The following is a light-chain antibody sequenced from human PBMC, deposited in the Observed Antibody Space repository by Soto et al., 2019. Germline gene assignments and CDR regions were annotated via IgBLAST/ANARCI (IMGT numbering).Light chain of an antibody. CDR3: QQYYNTLYT. CDR1: QSVLYSSNNKNY. V-gene: IGKV4-1*01. CDR2: WAS. Sequence: DIVMTQSPDSLAVSLGERATINCTSGQSVLYSSNNKNYLAWYQQKPGQPPKLLIYWASTRESGVPDRFSGSGSGTDFTLTISSLQAEDVAVYYCQQYYNTLYTSAQGTKLEI. J-gene: IGKJ2*01.